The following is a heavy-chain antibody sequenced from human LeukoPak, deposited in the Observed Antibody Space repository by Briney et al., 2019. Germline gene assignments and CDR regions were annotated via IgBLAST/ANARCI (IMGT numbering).Heavy chain of an antibody. V-gene: IGHV3-23*01. CDR1: GFTLSSYA. CDR2: ISGSGDST. J-gene: IGHJ4*02. Sequence: GGSLRLSCAASGFTLSSYAMSWVRQAPGKGLEWVSAISGSGDSTYNADSVKGRFTISRDNSKNTLYLQMNSLRAEDTAIYYCAKGVLSAHLDYWGQGTLVTVSS. CDR3: AKGVLSAHLDY. D-gene: IGHD3-10*01.